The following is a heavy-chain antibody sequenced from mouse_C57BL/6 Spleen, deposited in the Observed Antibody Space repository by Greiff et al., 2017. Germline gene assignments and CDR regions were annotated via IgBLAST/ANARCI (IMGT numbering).Heavy chain of an antibody. CDR1: GFTFSSYG. CDR3: ASPYYSNSSFAMDY. D-gene: IGHD2-5*01. Sequence: EVQLVESGGDLVKPGGSLKLSCAASGFTFSSYGMSWVRQTPDKRLEWVATISSGGSYTYYPDSVKGRFTISRDNAKNTLYLQMSSLKSEDTAMYYCASPYYSNSSFAMDYWGQGTSVTVSS. CDR2: ISSGGSYT. J-gene: IGHJ4*01. V-gene: IGHV5-6*01.